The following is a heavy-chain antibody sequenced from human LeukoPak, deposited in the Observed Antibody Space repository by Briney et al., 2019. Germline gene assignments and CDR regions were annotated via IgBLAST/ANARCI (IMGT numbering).Heavy chain of an antibody. D-gene: IGHD3-10*01. CDR1: GGTFSSYA. Sequence: SVKVSCKASGGTFSSYAISWVRQAPGQGLEWMGRIIPILGIANYAQKFQGRVAITADKSTSTAYMELSSLRSEDTAVYYCARERESTMAPFDYWGQGTLVTVSS. CDR3: ARERESTMAPFDY. J-gene: IGHJ4*02. V-gene: IGHV1-69*04. CDR2: IIPILGIA.